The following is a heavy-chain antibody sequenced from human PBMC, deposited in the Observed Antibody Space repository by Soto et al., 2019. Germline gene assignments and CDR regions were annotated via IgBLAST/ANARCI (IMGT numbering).Heavy chain of an antibody. D-gene: IGHD3-3*01. CDR2: IRSKAYGGTT. Sequence: SGGSLRLSCTASGFTFGDYVMSWFRQAPGKGLEWVGFIRSKAYGGTTEHAASVKGRFTISRDDSKSIAYLQMNSLKTEDTAVYYCTRDHPLRLEVADYWGQGTLVTVSS. CDR1: GFTFGDYV. J-gene: IGHJ4*02. V-gene: IGHV3-49*03. CDR3: TRDHPLRLEVADY.